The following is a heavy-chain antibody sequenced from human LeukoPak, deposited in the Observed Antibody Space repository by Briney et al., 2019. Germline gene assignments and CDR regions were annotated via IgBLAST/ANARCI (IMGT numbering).Heavy chain of an antibody. V-gene: IGHV4-59*01. D-gene: IGHD2-2*01. CDR3: ARALGYCSSTSCYLDWFDP. Sequence: SETLSLTCTVSGGSISSYYWSWIRQPPGKGLEWIGYIYYSGSTNYNPSLKSRVTISVDTSKNQFSLKLSSVTAADTAVYYCARALGYCSSTSCYLDWFDPWGQGTLVTVSS. CDR1: GGSISSYY. J-gene: IGHJ5*02. CDR2: IYYSGST.